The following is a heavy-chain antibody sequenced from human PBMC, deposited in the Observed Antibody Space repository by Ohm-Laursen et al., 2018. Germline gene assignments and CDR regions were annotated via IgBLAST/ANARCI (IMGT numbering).Heavy chain of an antibody. CDR3: ARGYQDPYYYYGMDV. Sequence: SQTLSLTCTVSGGSISSGGYYWSWIRQHPGKGLEWIGYIYYSGSTYYNPSLKSRVTISVDTSKNQFSLKLSSVTAADTAVYYCARGYQDPYYYYGMDVWGQGTTVTVSS. CDR2: IYYSGST. V-gene: IGHV4-31*03. D-gene: IGHD1-14*01. CDR1: GGSISSGGYY. J-gene: IGHJ6*02.